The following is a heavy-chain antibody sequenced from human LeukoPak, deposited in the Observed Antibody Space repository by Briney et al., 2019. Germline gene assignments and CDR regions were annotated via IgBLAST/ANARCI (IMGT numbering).Heavy chain of an antibody. V-gene: IGHV1-46*01. D-gene: IGHD3-22*01. CDR1: GYTFTSYY. CDR3: AGSYYYDSSGTRTPVGWFDP. J-gene: IGHJ5*02. CDR2: INPSGGST. Sequence: ASVKVSCKASGYTFTSYYMHWVRQAPGQGLEWMGIINPSGGSTSYAQKFQGRVTMTRDTSTSTVYMELSSLRSEDTAVYYCAGSYYYDSSGTRTPVGWFDPWGQGTLVTVSS.